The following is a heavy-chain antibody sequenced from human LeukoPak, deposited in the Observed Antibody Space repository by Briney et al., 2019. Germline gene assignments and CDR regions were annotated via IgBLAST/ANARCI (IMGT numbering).Heavy chain of an antibody. J-gene: IGHJ4*02. V-gene: IGHV4-59*01. D-gene: IGHD5-24*01. CDR3: ARGVGDGYNRGVFDY. CDR2: IYYSGST. Sequence: SETLSLTCTVSGGSISSYYWSWIRQPPGKGLEWIGYIYYSGSTNYNPSLKSRVTISVDTSKNQFSLKLSSVTAADTAVYYCARGVGDGYNRGVFDYWGQGTLVTVSS. CDR1: GGSISSYY.